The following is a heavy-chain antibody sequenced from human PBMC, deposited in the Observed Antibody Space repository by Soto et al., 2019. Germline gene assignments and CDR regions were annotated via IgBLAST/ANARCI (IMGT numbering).Heavy chain of an antibody. CDR1: GFTVSRNY. V-gene: IGHV3-66*01. CDR3: GRDQRPTVTLAGAY. CDR2: IYSTGST. J-gene: IGHJ4*02. D-gene: IGHD3-10*01. Sequence: EVRLVESGGGLVQPGGSLRLSCAASGFTVSRNYMRWVRQAPGKGLEWVSLIYSTGSTDYEDSVKGRFTISRDSSKNTLYLQMNTLRVDDTSVYYCGRDQRPTVTLAGAYWCRGTLVTVSS.